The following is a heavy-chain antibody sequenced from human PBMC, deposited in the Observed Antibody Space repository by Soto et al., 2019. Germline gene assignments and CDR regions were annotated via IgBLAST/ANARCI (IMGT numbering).Heavy chain of an antibody. CDR3: ATTIRVVVPAAFDY. CDR2: FDPEDGET. D-gene: IGHD2-2*01. Sequence: ASVKVSCKVSGYTLTELSMHWVRQAPGKGLEWMGGFDPEDGETIYAQKFQGRVTMTEDTSTDTAYMELSSLRSEDTAVYYCATTIRVVVPAAFDYWGQGTLVTVSS. J-gene: IGHJ4*02. CDR1: GYTLTELS. V-gene: IGHV1-24*01.